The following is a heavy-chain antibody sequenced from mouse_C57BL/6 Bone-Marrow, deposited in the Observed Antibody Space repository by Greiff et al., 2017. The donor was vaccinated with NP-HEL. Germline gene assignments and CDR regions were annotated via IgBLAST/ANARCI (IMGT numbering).Heavy chain of an antibody. CDR1: GYSITSGYY. Sequence: DVKLQESGPGLVKPSQSLSLTCSVTGYSITSGYYWNWIRQFPGNKLEWMGYISYDGSNNYNPSLKNRISITRDTSKNQFFLKLNSVTTEDTATYYCARNYDYDPYYFDYWGQGTTLTVSS. J-gene: IGHJ2*01. CDR2: ISYDGSN. CDR3: ARNYDYDPYYFDY. V-gene: IGHV3-6*01. D-gene: IGHD2-4*01.